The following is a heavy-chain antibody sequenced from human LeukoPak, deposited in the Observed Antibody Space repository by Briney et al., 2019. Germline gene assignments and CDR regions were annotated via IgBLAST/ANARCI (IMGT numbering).Heavy chain of an antibody. CDR3: AKSDCGGDCHLLDY. D-gene: IGHD2-21*02. J-gene: IGHJ4*02. CDR1: GFTFSTYA. Sequence: GGSLRLSCAASGFTFSTYAMSWVRQAPGKGLEWVSHFCGSGGSIYYADSVKGRFTISRDNSKNTVYMQMNRLRAEDTAVYYCAKSDCGGDCHLLDYWGQGTLVTVSS. CDR2: FCGSGGSI. V-gene: IGHV3-23*01.